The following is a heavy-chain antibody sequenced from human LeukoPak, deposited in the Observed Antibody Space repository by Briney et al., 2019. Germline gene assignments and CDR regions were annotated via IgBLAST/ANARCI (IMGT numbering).Heavy chain of an antibody. CDR2: INSDGSST. J-gene: IGHJ5*02. CDR3: ARERMAGAYYYGSGSYTFDP. CDR1: GFTFSSYW. D-gene: IGHD3-10*01. V-gene: IGHV3-74*01. Sequence: PGGSLRLSCAASGFTFSSYWMHWVRQAPGKGLVWVSRINSDGSSTSYADSVKGRFTISRDNAKNTLYLQMNSLRAEDTAVYYCARERMAGAYYYGSGSYTFDPWGQGTLVTVSS.